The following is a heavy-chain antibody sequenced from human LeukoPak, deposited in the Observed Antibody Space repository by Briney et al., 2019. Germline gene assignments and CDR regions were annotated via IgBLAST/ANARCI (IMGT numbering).Heavy chain of an antibody. CDR3: ARDRPTYSSAYFDY. CDR1: GGSISSSSYY. CDR2: IYYSGST. V-gene: IGHV4-39*07. J-gene: IGHJ4*02. Sequence: SETLSLTCTVSGGSISSSSYYWGWIRQPRGKGLEWIGSIYYSGSTYYNPSLKSRVTISVDTSKNQFSLKLSSVTAADTAVYYCARDRPTYSSAYFDYWGQGILITVSS. D-gene: IGHD3-22*01.